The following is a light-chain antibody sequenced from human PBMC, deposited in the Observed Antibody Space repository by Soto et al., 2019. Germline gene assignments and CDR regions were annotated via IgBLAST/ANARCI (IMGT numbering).Light chain of an antibody. CDR3: QQYDNLSLFT. V-gene: IGKV1-33*01. Sequence: DIQMTQSPSSLSASVGDRVTITCRASQSISSYLNWYQQKPGKAPKLLIYAASSLQSGVPSRFSGSGSGTDFTFTISSLQPEDIATYYCQQYDNLSLFTFGPGTKVDFK. J-gene: IGKJ3*01. CDR2: AAS. CDR1: QSISSY.